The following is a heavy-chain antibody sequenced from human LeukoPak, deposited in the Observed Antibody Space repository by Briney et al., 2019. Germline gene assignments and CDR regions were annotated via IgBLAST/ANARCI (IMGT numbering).Heavy chain of an antibody. V-gene: IGHV4-59*01. CDR1: GGSFSGYY. Sequence: SETLSLTCAVYGGSFSGYYWNWIRQPPGKGLQWIGYIYYTGSTNYNPSLKSRVTMLVDTSKNQFSLNLRSVTPEDTAVYYCARNLIPEQLVLNFWGQGTLVTVSS. D-gene: IGHD6-13*01. J-gene: IGHJ4*02. CDR2: IYYTGST. CDR3: ARNLIPEQLVLNF.